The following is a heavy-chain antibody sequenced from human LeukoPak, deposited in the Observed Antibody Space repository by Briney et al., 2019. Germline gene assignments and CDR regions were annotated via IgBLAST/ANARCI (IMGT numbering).Heavy chain of an antibody. CDR1: GFTFSSYG. D-gene: IGHD4-17*01. Sequence: GGSLRLSCAASGFTFSSYGMHWVRQAPGKGLEWVAVISYDGSNKYYADSVEGRFTISRDNSKNTLYLQMNSLRAEDTAVYYCAKFRLRRYFDYWGQGTLVTVSS. J-gene: IGHJ4*02. CDR3: AKFRLRRYFDY. CDR2: ISYDGSNK. V-gene: IGHV3-30*18.